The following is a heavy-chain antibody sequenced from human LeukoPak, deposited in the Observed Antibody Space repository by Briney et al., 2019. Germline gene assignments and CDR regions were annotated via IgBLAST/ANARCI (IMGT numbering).Heavy chain of an antibody. CDR1: GFTFSDYY. D-gene: IGHD5-12*01. V-gene: IGHV3-11*01. CDR2: ISSSGSTI. CDR3: ARDYSGYDFDYYYGMDV. J-gene: IGHJ6*02. Sequence: GSLRLSCAASGFTFSDYYMSWIRQAPGKGLEWVSYISSSGSTIYYADSVKGWFTISRDNAKNSLYLQMNSLRAEDTAVYYCARDYSGYDFDYYYGMDVWGQGTTVTVSS.